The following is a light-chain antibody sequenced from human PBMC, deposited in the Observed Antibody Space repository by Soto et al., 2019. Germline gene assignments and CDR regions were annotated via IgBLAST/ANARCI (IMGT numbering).Light chain of an antibody. CDR1: SSDIGAYNY. CDR2: EVT. CDR3: SSYTISNTLPFV. J-gene: IGLJ1*01. V-gene: IGLV2-14*01. Sequence: QSVLTQPASVSGSPGQSITISCTGTSSDIGAYNYVSWYQQHPGEAPKLLIYEVTYRPSGVSDRFSGSKSGNTASLTISGLQAEDEADYYCSSYTISNTLPFVFGTGTKVTVL.